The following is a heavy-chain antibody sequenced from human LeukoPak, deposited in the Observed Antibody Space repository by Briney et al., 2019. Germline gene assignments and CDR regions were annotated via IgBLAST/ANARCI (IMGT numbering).Heavy chain of an antibody. V-gene: IGHV3-23*01. CDR2: ISGSGGST. CDR1: GFTFSSYA. D-gene: IGHD5-12*01. J-gene: IGHJ3*02. CDR3: AKDDQWWLRVHGAFDI. Sequence: GGSLRLSCAASGFTFSSYAMSWVRQAPGKGLEWVSAISGSGGSTYYADSVKGRFTISRDNSKNTLYLQMNSLRAEDTAVYYCAKDDQWWLRVHGAFDIWGQGTMVTVSS.